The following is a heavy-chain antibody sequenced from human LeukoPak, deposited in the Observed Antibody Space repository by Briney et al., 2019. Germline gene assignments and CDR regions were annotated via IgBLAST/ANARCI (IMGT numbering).Heavy chain of an antibody. J-gene: IGHJ4*02. V-gene: IGHV4-39*01. Sequence: SETLSLTCTVSGGSISSSSYYWGWIRQPPGKGLEWIGSIYYSGSTYYNPSLKSRVTISVVTSKNQFSLKLTSMNAANTAVYYCARPQGFQLLDFEYWGQGTLVTVSS. CDR2: IYYSGST. CDR1: GGSISSSSYY. CDR3: ARPQGFQLLDFEY. D-gene: IGHD2-2*01.